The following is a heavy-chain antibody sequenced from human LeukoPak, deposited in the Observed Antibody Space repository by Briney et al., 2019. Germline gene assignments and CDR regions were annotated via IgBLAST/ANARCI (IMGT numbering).Heavy chain of an antibody. V-gene: IGHV4-4*09. Sequence: SETLSLTCTVSGASISSHYWSWFRQPPGKGLEWIGYIHTSGSSNYNPSLKSRVTISVDTSKNQFSLKLTSVTAADTAVYYCARHQDYSGTTYYDYMDVWGKGTTVTVSS. CDR2: IHTSGSS. CDR3: ARHQDYSGTTYYDYMDV. D-gene: IGHD4-11*01. CDR1: GASISSHY. J-gene: IGHJ6*03.